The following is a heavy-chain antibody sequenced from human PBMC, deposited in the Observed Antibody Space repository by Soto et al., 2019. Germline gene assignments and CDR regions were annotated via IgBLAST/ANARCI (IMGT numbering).Heavy chain of an antibody. CDR2: IIPTFGTT. J-gene: IGHJ5*02. V-gene: IGHV1-69*13. CDR3: AVAYDGSWYNWLDP. Sequence: SVKVSCKAPGGNFSSNGIRWVRQAPGQGLEFMGGIIPTFGTTNYAHKFRGRVTITADESTGTAYMELSSLRSDDTAVYYCAVAYDGSWYNWLDPWGQGTLVTVSS. CDR1: GGNFSSNG. D-gene: IGHD1-1*01.